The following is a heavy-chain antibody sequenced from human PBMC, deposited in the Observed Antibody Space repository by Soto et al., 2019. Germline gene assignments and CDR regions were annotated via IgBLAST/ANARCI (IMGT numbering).Heavy chain of an antibody. V-gene: IGHV3-33*01. J-gene: IGHJ4*02. D-gene: IGHD1-26*01. Sequence: QVHLVESGGGVVQTGGSLRLSCATSGFTFEDYGFHWVRQVVGKGLEWVAVIWYDGSKKWYADSVKGRFTTSRDDSRNTLYLQMNSLRAEDTAVYYCVRDIGVGGTDLDFWGQGTLVTVSS. CDR2: IWYDGSKK. CDR3: VRDIGVGGTDLDF. CDR1: GFTFEDYG.